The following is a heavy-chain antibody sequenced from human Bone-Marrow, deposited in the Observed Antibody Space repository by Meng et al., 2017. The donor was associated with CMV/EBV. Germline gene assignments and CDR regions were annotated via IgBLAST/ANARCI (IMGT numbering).Heavy chain of an antibody. J-gene: IGHJ4*02. D-gene: IGHD2-15*01. CDR3: ARDCSGGSCNSPH. V-gene: IGHV1-69*04. CDR2: IIPILGIA. CDR1: GGTFSSYT. Sequence: SVKVSCKASGGTFSSYTISWVRQAPGQGLEWMGRIIPILGIANYAQKFQGRVTITADKSTSTAYMELSSLRSEDTAVYYCARDCSGGSCNSPHWGQGPRVTGYS.